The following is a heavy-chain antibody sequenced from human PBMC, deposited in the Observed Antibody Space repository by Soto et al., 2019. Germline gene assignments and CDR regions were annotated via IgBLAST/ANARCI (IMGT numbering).Heavy chain of an antibody. CDR2: MSPDSGTT. V-gene: IGHV1-8*01. Sequence: QVQLVQSGAEVKKPGASVRVSCKASGYTFTTYDINWVRQAAGQGLEWRGWMSPDSGTTGYAQTFQGSVTMTRDSSITAADSELTSMKTANTAVYNCSRGRPTPAVPIDVQRRANWFHPPGQGTLVTVSS. CDR3: SRGRPTPAVPIDVQRRANWFHP. J-gene: IGHJ5*02. D-gene: IGHD3-10*02. CDR1: GYTFTTYD.